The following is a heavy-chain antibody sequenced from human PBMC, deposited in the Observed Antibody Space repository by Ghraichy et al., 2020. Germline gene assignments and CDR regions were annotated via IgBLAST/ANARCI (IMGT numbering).Heavy chain of an antibody. CDR3: ARHLPPSSYYNSGSYENWFDP. D-gene: IGHD3-10*01. V-gene: IGHV4-39*01. Sequence: SETLSLTCAVSGDSITNSRYYWAWIRQPPGKGPEWIGSVYYRGSTYYNPSLKSRVTLSEDSSNNQFSLKLRSVTAADTAVYYCARHLPPSSYYNSGSYENWFDPWGQGTLVTVSS. CDR1: GDSITNSRYY. CDR2: VYYRGST. J-gene: IGHJ5*02.